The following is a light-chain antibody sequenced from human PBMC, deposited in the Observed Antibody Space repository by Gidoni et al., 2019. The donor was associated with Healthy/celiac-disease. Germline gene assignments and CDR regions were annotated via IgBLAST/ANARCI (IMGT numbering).Light chain of an antibody. CDR2: DAS. J-gene: IGKJ5*01. CDR1: QSVSSY. V-gene: IGKV3-11*01. Sequence: EIVLTQSPATLSLSPGERATLSCRASQSVSSYLAWYQQKPGQDPRLLIYDASNRASGIPARFSGSGSGTDFTLTSSSLEPEDFAVYYCQQRSNWPITFGQGTRLEIK. CDR3: QQRSNWPIT.